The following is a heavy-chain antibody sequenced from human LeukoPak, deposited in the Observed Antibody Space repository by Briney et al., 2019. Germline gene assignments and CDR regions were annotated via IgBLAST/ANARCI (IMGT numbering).Heavy chain of an antibody. V-gene: IGHV1-18*01. J-gene: IGHJ6*02. D-gene: IGHD2-15*01. Sequence: GASVKVSCKASGYTFTSYGISWVRQAPGQGLEWMGWISAYNGNTNYAQKLQGRVAMTTDTSTSTAYMELRSLRSDDTAVYYCARVVAEYYYYGMDVWGQGTTVTVSS. CDR1: GYTFTSYG. CDR2: ISAYNGNT. CDR3: ARVVAEYYYYGMDV.